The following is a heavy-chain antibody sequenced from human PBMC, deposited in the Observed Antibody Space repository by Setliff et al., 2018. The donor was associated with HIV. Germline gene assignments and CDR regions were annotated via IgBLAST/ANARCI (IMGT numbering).Heavy chain of an antibody. V-gene: IGHV4-4*02. CDR3: ARGRALGV. Sequence: SETLSLTCTVSSGSISGDNWWSWVRQPPGKGLEWIGEIYHRGSTNYNPSLKSRVTISVDTSKNQFSLKLSSVTAADTAVYYCARGRALGVWGQGTMVTVSS. CDR1: SGSISGDNW. J-gene: IGHJ3*01. CDR2: IYHRGST. D-gene: IGHD3-3*02.